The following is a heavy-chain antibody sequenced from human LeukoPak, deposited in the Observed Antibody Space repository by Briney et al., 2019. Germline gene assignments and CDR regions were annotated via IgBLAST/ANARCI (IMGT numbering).Heavy chain of an antibody. CDR2: IYYSGST. CDR3: GRDRRYSDSSGYIRGFDY. V-gene: IGHV4-39*07. Sequence: PSETLSLTCTVSGGSISSSSYYWGWIRQPPGKGLEWIGSIYYSGSTYYNPSLKSRVTISVDTSKNQFSLKLSSVTAADTAVYYCGRDRRYSDSSGYIRGFDYWGQGTLVTVSS. CDR1: GGSISSSSYY. J-gene: IGHJ4*02. D-gene: IGHD3-22*01.